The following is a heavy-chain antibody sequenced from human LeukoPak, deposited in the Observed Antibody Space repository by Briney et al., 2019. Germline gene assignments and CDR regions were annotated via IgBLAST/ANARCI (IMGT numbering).Heavy chain of an antibody. CDR2: ISNTADNT. CDR3: EGLVKSVGY. V-gene: IGHV3-23*01. J-gene: IGHJ4*02. D-gene: IGHD5/OR15-5a*01. CDR1: GFIFANFG. Sequence: GGSLRLSCAASGFIFANFGMGWVRQVPGRGLEWISTISNTADNTHYADSVKGRFTISRDNSKNTLYLQMNSLRAEDTAVYYCEGLVKSVGYWGQGTLVTVSS.